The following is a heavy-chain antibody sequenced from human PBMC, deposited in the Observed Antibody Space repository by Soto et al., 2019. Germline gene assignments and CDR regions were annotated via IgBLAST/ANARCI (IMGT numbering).Heavy chain of an antibody. CDR3: ARDGMGYYGDLYYYMDV. D-gene: IGHD4-17*01. V-gene: IGHV4-59*01. Sequence: PSETLSLTSTVSGGSISSYYWSWIRQPPGKGLEWIGYIYYSGSTNYNPSLKSRVTISVDTSKNQFSLKLSSVTAADTAVYYCARDGMGYYGDLYYYMDVWGKGTTVTVSS. CDR2: IYYSGST. J-gene: IGHJ6*03. CDR1: GGSISSYY.